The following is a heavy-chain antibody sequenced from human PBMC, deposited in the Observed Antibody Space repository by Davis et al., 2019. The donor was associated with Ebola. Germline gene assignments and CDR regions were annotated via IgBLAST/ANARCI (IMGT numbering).Heavy chain of an antibody. V-gene: IGHV3-30-3*01. J-gene: IGHJ4*02. CDR1: GFTFSSYA. D-gene: IGHD3-3*01. CDR2: ISYDGSNK. Sequence: GESLKISCAASGFTFSSYAMHWVRQAPGKGLEWVAVISYDGSNKYYADSVKGRFTISRDNSKNTLYLQMNSLRAEDTAVYYCARHFSYYDFWSGYYFDYWGQGTLVTVSS. CDR3: ARHFSYYDFWSGYYFDY.